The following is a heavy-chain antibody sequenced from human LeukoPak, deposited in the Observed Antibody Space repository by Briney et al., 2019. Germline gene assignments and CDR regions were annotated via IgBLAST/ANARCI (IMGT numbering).Heavy chain of an antibody. J-gene: IGHJ3*02. CDR3: ARVMGYYYDSSGYYYAGLAFDI. CDR2: MNPNSGNT. D-gene: IGHD3-22*01. V-gene: IGHV1-8*01. CDR1: GYTFTSYD. Sequence: VASVKVSCKASGYTFTSYDINWVRQATGQGLEWMGWMNPNSGNTGYAQKFQGRVTMTRNTSISTAYMELSSLRSEDTAVYYCARVMGYYYDSSGYYYAGLAFDIWGQGTMVTVSS.